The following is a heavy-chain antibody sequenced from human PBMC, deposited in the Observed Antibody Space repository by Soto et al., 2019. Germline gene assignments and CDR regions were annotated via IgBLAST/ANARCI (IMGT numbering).Heavy chain of an antibody. D-gene: IGHD4-4*01. CDR1: GFTLSRFW. J-gene: IGHJ4*01. CDR3: TCHPPRGDYNKYSRNY. Sequence: PGGSLRRSCVASGFTLSRFWMSWVRQAPGKGLEWVANIKEDGSEKYYVDSVKGRFTISRDNAKNSLFLQMNSLRAEDTAVYFCTCHPPRGDYNKYSRNYWRHGTQVTVSS. V-gene: IGHV3-7*03. CDR2: IKEDGSEK.